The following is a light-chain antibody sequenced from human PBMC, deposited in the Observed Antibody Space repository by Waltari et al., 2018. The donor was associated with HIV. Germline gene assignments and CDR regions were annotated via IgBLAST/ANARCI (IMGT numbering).Light chain of an antibody. Sequence: QSVLTQPPSASGTPGQRVTISCSGSSSNIGSNYVYWYQQLPGTAPQLLLYRNNQRPSGVPDRFSGSKSGTSAALAISGLRSEDEADYYCAAWGNSLSLLFGGGTKLTVL. J-gene: IGLJ2*01. CDR2: RNN. V-gene: IGLV1-47*01. CDR3: AAWGNSLSLL. CDR1: SSNIGSNY.